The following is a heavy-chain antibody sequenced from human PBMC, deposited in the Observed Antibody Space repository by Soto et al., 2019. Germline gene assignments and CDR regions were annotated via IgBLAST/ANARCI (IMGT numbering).Heavy chain of an antibody. CDR3: ARGSPSIRYFDWLSDKPGQTYYYYMDV. CDR2: INWNGGST. Sequence: GGSLRLSCAASGFTFDDYGMSWVRQAPGKGLEWVSGINWNGGSTGYADSVKGRFTISRDNAKNSLYLQMNSLRAEDTALYHCARGSPSIRYFDWLSDKPGQTYYYYMDVWGKGTTVTVSS. D-gene: IGHD3-9*01. CDR1: GFTFDDYG. J-gene: IGHJ6*03. V-gene: IGHV3-20*01.